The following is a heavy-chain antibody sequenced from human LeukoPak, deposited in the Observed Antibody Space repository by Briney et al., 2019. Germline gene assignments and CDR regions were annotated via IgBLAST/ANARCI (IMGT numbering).Heavy chain of an antibody. CDR3: ARDDTGRVGWFDP. J-gene: IGHJ5*02. V-gene: IGHV4-4*07. CDR1: GGSISNYY. Sequence: SETLSLTCTVSGGSISNYYWSWIRQPAGKGLEWIGRIYSSGSTNYNPSLKSRVTMSVDTSKHQFSLKLSSVTAADTAVYHCARDDTGRVGWFDPWGQGTLVTVSS. D-gene: IGHD1-1*01. CDR2: IYSSGST.